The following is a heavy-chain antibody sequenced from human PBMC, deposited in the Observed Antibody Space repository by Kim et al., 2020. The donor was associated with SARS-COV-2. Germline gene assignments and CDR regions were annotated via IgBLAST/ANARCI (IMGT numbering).Heavy chain of an antibody. CDR3: ARGSTTWTYYYDSSLGNWFDP. CDR2: IYYSGST. CDR1: GGSVSSGSYY. V-gene: IGHV4-61*01. D-gene: IGHD3-22*01. Sequence: SETLSLTCTVSGGSVSSGSYYWSWIRQPPGKGLEWIGYIYYSGSTNYNPSLKSRVTISVDTSKNQFSLKLSSVTAADTAVYYCARGSTTWTYYYDSSLGNWFDPWGQGTLVTVSS. J-gene: IGHJ5*02.